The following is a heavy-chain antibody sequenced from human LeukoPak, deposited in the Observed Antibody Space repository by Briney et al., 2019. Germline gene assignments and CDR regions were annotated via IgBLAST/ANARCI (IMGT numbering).Heavy chain of an antibody. CDR2: IYYSGNT. V-gene: IGHV4-39*07. Sequence: SETLSLTCTVSGDSISSSNCYWGWIRQPPGKGLEWIGSIYYSGNTYYNPSLKSRVTISVDTSKNQFSLKLSSVTAADTAVYYCARAGGPRCTNGVCYREGYYFDYWGQGTLVTVSS. CDR3: ARAGGPRCTNGVCYREGYYFDY. CDR1: GDSISSSNCY. D-gene: IGHD2-8*01. J-gene: IGHJ4*02.